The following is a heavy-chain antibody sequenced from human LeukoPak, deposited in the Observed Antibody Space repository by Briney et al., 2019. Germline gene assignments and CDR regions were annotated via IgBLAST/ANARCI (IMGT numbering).Heavy chain of an antibody. D-gene: IGHD5-12*01. CDR1: GGSIDTYY. CDR2: VFHTGST. V-gene: IGHV4-59*08. J-gene: IGHJ4*02. Sequence: SETLSLTCTVSGGSIDTYYWNWIRQPPGKGLEWIGYVFHTGSTNYNPSLKNRVTISVDTSKNQFSLKLSSVTAADTAVYYCARLGRDIVATKWGQGTLVTVSS. CDR3: ARLGRDIVATK.